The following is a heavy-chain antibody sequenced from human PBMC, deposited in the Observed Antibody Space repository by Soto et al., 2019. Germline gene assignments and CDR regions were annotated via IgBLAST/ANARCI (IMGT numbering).Heavy chain of an antibody. CDR1: GYTFTSCG. V-gene: IGHV1-18*04. Sequence: ASVKVSCKASGYTFTSCGISWVRQAPGQGLEWMGWISAYNGNTNYAQKLQGRVTMTTDTSTSTAYMELRSLRSDDTAVYYCARWVDCSSTSCYTEYNWFDPWGQGTLVTVSS. CDR3: ARWVDCSSTSCYTEYNWFDP. CDR2: ISAYNGNT. D-gene: IGHD2-2*02. J-gene: IGHJ5*02.